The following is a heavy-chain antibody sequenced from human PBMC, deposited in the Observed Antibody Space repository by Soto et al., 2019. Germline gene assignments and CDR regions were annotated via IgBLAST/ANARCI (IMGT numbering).Heavy chain of an antibody. CDR2: LGAADDP. CDR3: ARDETGPDV. CDR1: GFSFRDYD. Sequence: PGGSLRLSCAASGFSFRDYDMHWVRQRTGKGLEWVSGLGAADDPYYIASVKGRFSVSRDNAQNSLYLQMNNLRVEDTAVYYCARDETGPDVWGQGTTVTVSS. J-gene: IGHJ6*02. V-gene: IGHV3-13*05.